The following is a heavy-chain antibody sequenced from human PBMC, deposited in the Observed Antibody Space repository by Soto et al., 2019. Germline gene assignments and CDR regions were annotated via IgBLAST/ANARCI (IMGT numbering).Heavy chain of an antibody. D-gene: IGHD2-21*02. CDR1: GGSISSGGYY. J-gene: IGHJ6*02. CDR3: ARDLWGYCGTDCYPLDV. Sequence: SSETLSLTCTVSGGSISSGGYYWSWIRQHPGKGLEWIGYMYNTGSTDYNPSFKSRVTISVDTSKNQFSLKLNSVTAADTAVYYCARDLWGYCGTDCYPLDVWGQGTTVTVSS. V-gene: IGHV4-61*08. CDR2: MYNTGST.